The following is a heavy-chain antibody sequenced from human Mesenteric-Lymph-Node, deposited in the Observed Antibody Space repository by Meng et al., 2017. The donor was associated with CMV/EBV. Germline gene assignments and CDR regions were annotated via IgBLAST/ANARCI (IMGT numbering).Heavy chain of an antibody. D-gene: IGHD2-15*01. J-gene: IGHJ4*02. CDR3: AREGARGPKNPFDY. CDR2: ISAYNGNT. V-gene: IGHV1-18*04. CDR1: GYTFTSYG. Sequence: KASGYTFTSYGISWVRQAPGQGLEWMGWISAYNGNTNYAQKLQGRVTMTTDTSTSTAYMELRSLRSDDTAVYYCAREGARGPKNPFDYWGQGTLVTVSS.